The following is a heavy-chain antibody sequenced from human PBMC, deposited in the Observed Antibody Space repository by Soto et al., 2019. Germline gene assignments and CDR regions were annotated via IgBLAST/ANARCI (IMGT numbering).Heavy chain of an antibody. J-gene: IGHJ6*02. CDR1: GGTFSSYA. Sequence: VASVKVSCKASGGTFSSYAISWVRQAPGQGLEWMGGIIPIFGTANYAQKFQGRVTITADESTSTAYMELSSLRSEDTAVYYCARIMVVAAVSYYYGMDVWGQGTTVTVSS. D-gene: IGHD2-15*01. CDR3: ARIMVVAAVSYYYGMDV. CDR2: IIPIFGTA. V-gene: IGHV1-69*13.